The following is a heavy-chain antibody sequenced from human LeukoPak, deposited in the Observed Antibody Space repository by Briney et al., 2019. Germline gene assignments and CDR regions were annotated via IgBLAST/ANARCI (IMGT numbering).Heavy chain of an antibody. V-gene: IGHV4-34*01. CDR2: INHSGST. CDR3: ARDFSICASCERGIDAFDI. CDR1: GGSSSGYY. Sequence: SETLSLTCAVYGGSSSGYYWSWIRQPPGKGLEWIGEINHSGSTNYNPSLKSRVTISVDTSKNQFSLKLSSVTAADTAVYYCARDFSICASCERGIDAFDIWGQGTMVTVSP. J-gene: IGHJ3*02. D-gene: IGHD2-2*01.